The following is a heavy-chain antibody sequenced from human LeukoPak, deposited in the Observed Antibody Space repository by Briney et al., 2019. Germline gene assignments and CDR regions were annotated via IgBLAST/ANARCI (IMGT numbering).Heavy chain of an antibody. D-gene: IGHD6-6*01. CDR1: GFTFSSIW. V-gene: IGHV3-7*01. CDR2: INQDGSAK. Sequence: GGSLRLSCAASGFTFSSIWMSWVRLAPGKGLECVAMINQDGSAKYYADSVKGRFTVSRDHAKNSLYLQMNSLRAEDTAVYYCARGYSSSSGRLFDYWGQGTLVTVSS. J-gene: IGHJ4*02. CDR3: ARGYSSSSGRLFDY.